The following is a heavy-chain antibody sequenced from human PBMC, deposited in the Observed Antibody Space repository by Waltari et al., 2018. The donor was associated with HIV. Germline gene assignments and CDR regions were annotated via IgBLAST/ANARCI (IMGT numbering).Heavy chain of an antibody. D-gene: IGHD6-6*01. J-gene: IGHJ5*02. CDR1: GYSSTSSH. CDR3: AQGRVHIRTYLDP. CDR2: INPTGGSA. V-gene: IGHV1-46*03. Sequence: QAQLVQSGAEVKKPGASVRISCKTTGYSSTSSHTHWVRQVRGQGLEWMGRINPTGGSATYAQKFQGRLTMTKDTSTGTVYMELSNLKFEDTAFYFCAQGRVHIRTYLDPWGQGTLVTVSS.